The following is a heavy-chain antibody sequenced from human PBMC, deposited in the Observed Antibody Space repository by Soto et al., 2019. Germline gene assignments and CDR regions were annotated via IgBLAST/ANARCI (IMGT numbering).Heavy chain of an antibody. Sequence: QVQLVQSGAEVKKPGSSVKVSCKTSGGTFSTYSIVWVQQAPGEGLEWMGGIIPIFGTANYAQKFQDRVTITADKSTNTAFMELSRLKSEDTAMYYCASSSGNNYGVGTNYYFDYWGQGTLVTVSS. CDR1: GGTFSTYS. J-gene: IGHJ4*02. CDR2: IIPIFGTA. CDR3: ASSSGNNYGVGTNYYFDY. D-gene: IGHD5-18*01. V-gene: IGHV1-69*06.